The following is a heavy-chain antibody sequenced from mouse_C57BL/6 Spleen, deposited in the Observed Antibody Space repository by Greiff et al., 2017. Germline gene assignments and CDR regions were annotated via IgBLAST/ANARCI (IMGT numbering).Heavy chain of an antibody. Sequence: QVQLKESGAELVKPGASVKISCKASGYAFSSYWMNWVKQRPGKGLEWIGQIYPGDGDTNYNGKFKGKATLTADKSSSTAYMQLSSLTSEDSAVYFCARKEPGTFDYWGQGTTLTVSS. CDR2: IYPGDGDT. D-gene: IGHD4-1*01. CDR1: GYAFSSYW. V-gene: IGHV1-80*01. J-gene: IGHJ2*01. CDR3: ARKEPGTFDY.